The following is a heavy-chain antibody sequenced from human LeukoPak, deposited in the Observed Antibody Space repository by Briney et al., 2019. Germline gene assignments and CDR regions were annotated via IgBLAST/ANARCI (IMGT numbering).Heavy chain of an antibody. CDR1: GFTVSSNY. V-gene: IGHV3-66*01. D-gene: IGHD3-22*01. CDR2: IYSGGST. Sequence: GGSLRLSCAASGFTVSSNYMSWVRQAPGKGLEWVSVIYSGGSTYYADSVKGRFTISRDNSENTLYLQMNSLRAEDTAVYYCARTTYSSGYYGYWGQGTLVTVSS. J-gene: IGHJ4*02. CDR3: ARTTYSSGYYGY.